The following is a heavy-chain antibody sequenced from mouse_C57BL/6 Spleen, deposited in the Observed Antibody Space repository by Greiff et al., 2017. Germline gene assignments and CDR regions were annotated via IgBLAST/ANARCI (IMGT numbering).Heavy chain of an antibody. CDR1: GYTFTSYW. J-gene: IGHJ4*01. CDR2: INPSNGGT. Sequence: QVQLQQPGTELVKPGASVKLSCKASGYTFTSYWMHWVKQRPGQGLEWIGNINPSNGGTNYNEKFKSKATLTVAKSSSTAYMQRSSLTSEDSAVYYCARRATTVVATPYYAMDYWGQGTSVTVSS. V-gene: IGHV1-53*01. D-gene: IGHD1-1*01. CDR3: ARRATTVVATPYYAMDY.